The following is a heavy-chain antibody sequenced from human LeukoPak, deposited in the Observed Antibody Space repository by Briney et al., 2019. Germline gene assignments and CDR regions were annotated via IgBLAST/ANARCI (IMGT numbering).Heavy chain of an antibody. J-gene: IGHJ5*02. CDR1: GYTFTSYD. V-gene: IGHV1-8*01. CDR3: ARGRGAAGTYWFDP. CDR2: TNPNSGNT. Sequence: ASVKVSCKASGYTFTSYDINWVRQATGQGLEWMGWTNPNSGNTGYAQKFQGRVTMTRNTSISTAYMELSSLRSEDTAVYYCARGRGAAGTYWFDPWGQGTLVTVSS. D-gene: IGHD6-13*01.